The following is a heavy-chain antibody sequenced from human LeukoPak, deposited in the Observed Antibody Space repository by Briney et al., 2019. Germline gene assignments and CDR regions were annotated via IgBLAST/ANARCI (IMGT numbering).Heavy chain of an antibody. CDR3: ARDSGYTGWFDP. CDR2: IYYSGST. V-gene: IGHV4-59*01. D-gene: IGHD5-24*01. Sequence: SETLSLTCTVSGGSISSYYWSWIRQPPGKGLEWIGYIYYSGSTNYNPSLKSRVTISVDTSKNQFSLKLSSVTAADTAVYYCARDSGYTGWFDPWAREPWSPSPQ. CDR1: GGSISSYY. J-gene: IGHJ5*02.